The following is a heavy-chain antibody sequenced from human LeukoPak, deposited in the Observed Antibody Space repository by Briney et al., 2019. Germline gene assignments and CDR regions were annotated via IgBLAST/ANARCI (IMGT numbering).Heavy chain of an antibody. Sequence: GGSLRLSCAASGFTFSSYSMNWVRQAPGKGLEWVSSISSSSSYIYYADSVKGRFTISRDNAKNSLYLQMNSLRAEDTAVYYCASPMAEYSSSSADYWGQGPRVTVSS. CDR3: ASPMAEYSSSSADY. V-gene: IGHV3-21*01. CDR1: GFTFSSYS. D-gene: IGHD6-6*01. CDR2: ISSSSSYI. J-gene: IGHJ4*02.